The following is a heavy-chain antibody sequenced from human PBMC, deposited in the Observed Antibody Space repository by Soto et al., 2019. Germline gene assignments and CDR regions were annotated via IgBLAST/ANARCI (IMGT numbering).Heavy chain of an antibody. J-gene: IGHJ6*02. V-gene: IGHV6-1*01. CDR2: TYYRSKWYN. CDR3: ARDPIVAVAGPQKYYYYGMDV. D-gene: IGHD6-19*01. Sequence: PSQTLSLTCAISGDSVSSNSAAWNWIRQSPSRGLEWLGRTYYRSKWYNDYAVSVKSRITINPDTSKDQFSLQLNSVTPEDTAVYYCARDPIVAVAGPQKYYYYGMDVWGQGTTVTVSS. CDR1: GDSVSSNSAA.